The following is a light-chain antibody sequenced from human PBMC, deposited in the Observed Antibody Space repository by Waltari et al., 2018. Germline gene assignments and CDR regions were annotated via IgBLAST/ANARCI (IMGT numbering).Light chain of an antibody. J-gene: IGLJ2*01. Sequence: QLVLPQSPSASASLGASVKLTCTLSSGHSSYAIAWHQQQPGKGPRYLMKLNSDGSHSKGDGIPDPLSGSSSGAESYLPISGLLPEDEADYYCQTWGTGIQVVFGGGTKLTVL. V-gene: IGLV4-69*01. CDR3: QTWGTGIQVV. CDR1: SGHSSYA. CDR2: LNSDGSH.